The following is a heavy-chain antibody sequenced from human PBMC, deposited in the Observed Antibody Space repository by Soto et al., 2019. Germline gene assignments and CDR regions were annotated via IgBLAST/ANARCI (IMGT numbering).Heavy chain of an antibody. Sequence: PGESLNLSCTGSGYSFTRYLIGWVRQMPGKGLEWMGIIYPGDSDTRYSPSFQGQVTISADKSISTAYLQWSSLKASDTAMYYCARHAGQPVVSYYYGMDVWGQGTTVTVSS. D-gene: IGHD3-22*01. CDR1: GYSFTRYL. CDR3: ARHAGQPVVSYYYGMDV. V-gene: IGHV5-51*01. J-gene: IGHJ6*02. CDR2: IYPGDSDT.